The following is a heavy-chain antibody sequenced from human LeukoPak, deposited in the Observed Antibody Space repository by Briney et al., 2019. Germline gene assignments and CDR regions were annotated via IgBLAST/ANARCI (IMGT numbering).Heavy chain of an antibody. CDR3: ALYRVVIPYYYYGMDV. V-gene: IGHV4-39*01. J-gene: IGHJ6*02. CDR2: IYYSGST. D-gene: IGHD3-3*01. Sequence: PSETLSLTCTVSGGSISSSSYYWGWIRQPPGKGLEWIGSIYYSGSTYYNPSLKSRVTISVDTSKNQFSLKLSSVTAADTAVYYCALYRVVIPYYYYGMDVWGQGTTVTVSS. CDR1: GGSISSSSYY.